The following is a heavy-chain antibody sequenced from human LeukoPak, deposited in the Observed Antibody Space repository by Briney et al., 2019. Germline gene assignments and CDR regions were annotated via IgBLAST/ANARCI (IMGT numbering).Heavy chain of an antibody. D-gene: IGHD2-2*01. CDR1: GFTFSSYS. CDR3: ARVWIVVALHDAFDI. V-gene: IGHV3-21*01. CDR2: ISSSSSYI. Sequence: PGGSLRLSCAASGFTFSSYSMNWVRQAPGKGLEWVSSISSSSSYIYYADSVKGRFTISRDNAKNSLYLQMNSLRAEDTAVYYCARVWIVVALHDAFDIWGQGTMVTVSS. J-gene: IGHJ3*02.